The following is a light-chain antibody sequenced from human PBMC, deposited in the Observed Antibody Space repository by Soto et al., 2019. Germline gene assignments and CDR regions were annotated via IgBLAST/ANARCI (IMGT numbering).Light chain of an antibody. V-gene: IGKV3-15*01. CDR3: KQYSDWPIT. CDR1: QSINSN. Sequence: EVLMTKSPANVSGSPGDRSTLSCRASQSINSNLAWYQQQPGQAHRLLIYGAYTRATAVQDRFSGSGSGTDFTLTITSLQSDDFAVYFCKQYSDWPITFGQGTRLEIK. CDR2: GAY. J-gene: IGKJ5*01.